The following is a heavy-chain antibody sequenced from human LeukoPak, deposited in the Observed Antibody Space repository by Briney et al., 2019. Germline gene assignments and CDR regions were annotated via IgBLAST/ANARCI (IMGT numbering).Heavy chain of an antibody. CDR1: GYSFTGYF. CDR3: ARSGSTGYSLDY. J-gene: IGHJ4*02. Sequence: TSVKVSCEASGYSFTGYFIHWLRQAPGQGLEWMGCIDPNSGDTKYAQKFQGRVSMPRDTSTRTAYMELSRLRSDDTAVYFCARSGSTGYSLDYWGQGTLVTVSS. CDR2: IDPNSGDT. D-gene: IGHD3-22*01. V-gene: IGHV1-2*02.